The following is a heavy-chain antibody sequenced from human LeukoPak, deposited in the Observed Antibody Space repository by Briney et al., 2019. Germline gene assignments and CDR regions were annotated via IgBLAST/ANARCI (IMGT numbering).Heavy chain of an antibody. CDR1: GGSISSGGYY. D-gene: IGHD2-2*01. Sequence: KTSETLSLTCTVSGGSISSGGYYWRWIRQPPGKGLEWIGYIYHSGSTYYNPSLKSRVTISVDRSKNQFSLKLSSVTAADTAVYYCARVPSAYCSSTSCDDYWGQGTLVTVSS. J-gene: IGHJ4*02. CDR3: ARVPSAYCSSTSCDDY. V-gene: IGHV4-30-2*01. CDR2: IYHSGST.